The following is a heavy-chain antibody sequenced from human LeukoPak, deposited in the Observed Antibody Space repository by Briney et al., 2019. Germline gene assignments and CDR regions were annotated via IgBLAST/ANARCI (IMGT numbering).Heavy chain of an antibody. CDR2: ISYDGSDN. D-gene: IGHD3-10*01. Sequence: GGSLRLSCAASGFTFSSYAMHWVRQAPGKELEWVAIISYDGSDNYSADSVKGRFTISRDNSKNTLYLQMNSLRTGDTAVYYCARDQGATLVRGVTPYLDYWGQGTLVSVSS. V-gene: IGHV3-30*04. CDR1: GFTFSSYA. CDR3: ARDQGATLVRGVTPYLDY. J-gene: IGHJ4*02.